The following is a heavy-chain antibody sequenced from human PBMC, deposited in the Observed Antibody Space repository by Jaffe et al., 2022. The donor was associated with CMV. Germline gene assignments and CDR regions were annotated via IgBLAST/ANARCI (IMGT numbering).Heavy chain of an antibody. CDR2: INAGNGNT. D-gene: IGHD2-2*01. CDR1: GYTFTSYA. V-gene: IGHV1-3*01. CDR3: ARDPFCSSTSCYMPGWFDP. J-gene: IGHJ5*02. Sequence: QVQLVQSGAEVKKPGASVKVSCKASGYTFTSYAMHWVRQAPGQRLEWMGWINAGNGNTKYSQKFQGRVTITRDTSASTAYMELSSLRSEDTAVYYCARDPFCSSTSCYMPGWFDPWGQGTLVTVSS.